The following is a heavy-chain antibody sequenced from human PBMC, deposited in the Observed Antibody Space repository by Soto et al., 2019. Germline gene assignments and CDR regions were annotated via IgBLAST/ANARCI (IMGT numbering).Heavy chain of an antibody. Sequence: PGGSLRLSCAASGFIFSDYWMIWVRQAPGKGPEWVANIKFDGSEKQYVDSVRGRFTISRDNSRNSLFLQMNSLRAGDTAVYYCVKDGGYCSSSTCYSPRNHYFDSWGQGTLVTVSS. CDR1: GFIFSDYW. D-gene: IGHD2-2*01. V-gene: IGHV3-7*03. J-gene: IGHJ4*02. CDR3: VKDGGYCSSSTCYSPRNHYFDS. CDR2: IKFDGSEK.